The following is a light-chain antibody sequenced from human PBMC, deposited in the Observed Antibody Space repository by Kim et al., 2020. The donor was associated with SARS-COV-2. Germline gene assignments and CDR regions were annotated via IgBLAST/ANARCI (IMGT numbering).Light chain of an antibody. CDR1: QSFGTN. Sequence: SPGKRATLPGRASQSFGTNLAWYQQKPGQAPRLLLYGTSIRATGIPARFSGSGSGTEFTLTISSLQSEDFAVYYCQQYNNWPLPCTFGQGTKLEIK. J-gene: IGKJ2*02. CDR3: QQYNNWPLPCT. CDR2: GTS. V-gene: IGKV3-15*01.